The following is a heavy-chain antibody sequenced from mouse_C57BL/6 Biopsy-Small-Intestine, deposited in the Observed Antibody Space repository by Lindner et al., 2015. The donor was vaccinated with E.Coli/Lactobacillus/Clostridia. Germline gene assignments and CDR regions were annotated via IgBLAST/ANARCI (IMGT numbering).Heavy chain of an antibody. CDR2: ISSGSSTI. D-gene: IGHD2-2*01. CDR3: ASNGYYYAMDY. Sequence: VQLQESGGGLVKPGGSLKLSCAASGFTFSDYGMHWVRQAPEKGLAWVAYISSGSSTIYYADTVKGRFTISRDNAKNTLFLQMTSLRSEDTAMYYCASNGYYYAMDYWGQGTSVTVSS. J-gene: IGHJ4*01. CDR1: GFTFSDYG. V-gene: IGHV5-17*01.